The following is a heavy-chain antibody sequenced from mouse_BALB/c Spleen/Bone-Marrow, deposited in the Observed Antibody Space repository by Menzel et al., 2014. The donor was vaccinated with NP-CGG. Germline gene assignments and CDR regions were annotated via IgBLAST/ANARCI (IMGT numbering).Heavy chain of an antibody. CDR3: ARRYGSLWYFDV. CDR2: TNPSSGYT. Sequence: ESGAELAKPGASVKMSCKASGYTFTDYWMHWVKQRPGQGLEWIGYTNPSSGYTEYNQKFKDKATLTADKSSSTAYMQLNILTSEDSAVYYCARRYGSLWYFDVWGAGTTVTVSS. D-gene: IGHD1-1*01. CDR1: GYTFTDYW. J-gene: IGHJ1*01. V-gene: IGHV1-7*01.